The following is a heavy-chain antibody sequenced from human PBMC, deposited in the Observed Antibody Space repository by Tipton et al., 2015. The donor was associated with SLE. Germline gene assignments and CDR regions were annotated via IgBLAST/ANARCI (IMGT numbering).Heavy chain of an antibody. CDR3: ARDLGHGGDSDL. D-gene: IGHD2-21*01. CDR2: MSYSGST. CDR1: GDSISSQH. J-gene: IGHJ5*02. V-gene: IGHV4-59*11. Sequence: LRLSCTVSGDSISSQHWSWIRQPPGKGLEWIGYMSYSGSTNYNPSLKSRVTMSLDTSKNQFSLRLNSVTAADTAVYYCARDLGHGGDSDLWGQGTLVTVSS.